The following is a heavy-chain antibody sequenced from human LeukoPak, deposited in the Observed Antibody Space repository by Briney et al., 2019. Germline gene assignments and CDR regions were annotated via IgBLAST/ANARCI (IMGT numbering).Heavy chain of an antibody. J-gene: IGHJ4*02. CDR3: AKVDRRELAPYYFDY. D-gene: IGHD3-3*02. CDR1: GFTVSSNY. V-gene: IGHV3-23*01. Sequence: GGSLRLSCAASGFTVSSNYMSWVRQAPGKGLEWVSAISGSGGSTYYADSVKGRLTISRDNSKNTLYLQMNSLRAEDTAVYYCAKVDRRELAPYYFDYWGQGTLVTVSS. CDR2: ISGSGGST.